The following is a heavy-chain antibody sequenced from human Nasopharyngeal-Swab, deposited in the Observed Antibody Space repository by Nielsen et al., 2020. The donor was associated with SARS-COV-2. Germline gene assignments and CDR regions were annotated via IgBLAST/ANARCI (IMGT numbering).Heavy chain of an antibody. Sequence: GSLRLSCTVSGGSISSSSYYWGWIRQPPGKGLEWIGSIYYSGSTYYNPSLKSRVTISVDTSKNQFSLKLSSVTAADTAVYYCARLRRDGRLKSPYYYYYMDVWGKGTTVTVSS. V-gene: IGHV4-39*01. J-gene: IGHJ6*03. D-gene: IGHD3-16*01. CDR2: IYYSGST. CDR3: ARLRRDGRLKSPYYYYYMDV. CDR1: GGSISSSSYY.